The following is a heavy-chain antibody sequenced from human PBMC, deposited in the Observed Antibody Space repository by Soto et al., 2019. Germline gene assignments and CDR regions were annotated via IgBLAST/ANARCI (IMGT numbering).Heavy chain of an antibody. D-gene: IGHD4-4*01. CDR1: GGSISSYY. J-gene: IGHJ6*02. Sequence: PSETLSLTCTVSGGSISSYYWSWIRQPAGKGLEWIGRIYTSGSTNYNPSLKSRVTMSVDTSKNQFSLKLSSVTAADTAVYYCARGGPYSNYYYYGMDVWGQGTTVTVSS. CDR2: IYTSGST. CDR3: ARGGPYSNYYYYGMDV. V-gene: IGHV4-4*07.